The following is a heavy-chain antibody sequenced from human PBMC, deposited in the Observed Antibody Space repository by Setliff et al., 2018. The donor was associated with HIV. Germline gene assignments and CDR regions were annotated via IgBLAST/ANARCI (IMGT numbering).Heavy chain of an antibody. D-gene: IGHD5-12*01. CDR1: GYTFTNYG. CDR3: AKIGYYSGYDLSYYYYMDL. J-gene: IGHJ6*03. V-gene: IGHV1-18*01. Sequence: GASVKVSCKASGYTFTNYGISWVRQAPGQGLEWMGWISVYNGNTNYAQKLQGRVTMTTDTSTSTAYMELRSLRSDDTALYYCAKIGYYSGYDLSYYYYMDLWGEGSTVTVSS. CDR2: ISVYNGNT.